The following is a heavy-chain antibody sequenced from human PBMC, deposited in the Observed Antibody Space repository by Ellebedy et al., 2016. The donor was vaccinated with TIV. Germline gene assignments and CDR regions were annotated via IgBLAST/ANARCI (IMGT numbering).Heavy chain of an antibody. CDR1: GFTFSSYA. J-gene: IGHJ6*02. V-gene: IGHV3-30-3*01. CDR2: ISYDGSNK. Sequence: GESLKISXAASGFTFSSYAMHWVRQAPGKGLEWVAVISYDGSNKYYADSVKGRFTISRDNSKNTLYLQMNSLRAEDTAVYYCAKGGLARRSMDVWGQGTTVTVSS. CDR3: AKGGLARRSMDV. D-gene: IGHD5-12*01.